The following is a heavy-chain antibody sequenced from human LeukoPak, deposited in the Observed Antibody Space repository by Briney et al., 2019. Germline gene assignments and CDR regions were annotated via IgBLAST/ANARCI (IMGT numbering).Heavy chain of an antibody. J-gene: IGHJ4*02. Sequence: GGSLGLSCAASGFTFSSYGMHWVRQAPGKGLEWVAFIRYDGSNKYYADSVKGRFTISRDNSKNTLYLQMNSLRAEDTAVYYCAIKERDRIFGVALSNDYFDYWGQGTLVTVSS. D-gene: IGHD3-3*02. V-gene: IGHV3-30*02. CDR3: AIKERDRIFGVALSNDYFDY. CDR1: GFTFSSYG. CDR2: IRYDGSNK.